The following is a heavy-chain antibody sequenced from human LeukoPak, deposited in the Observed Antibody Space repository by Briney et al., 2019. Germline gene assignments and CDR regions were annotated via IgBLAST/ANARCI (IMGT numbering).Heavy chain of an antibody. Sequence: SETLSLTCTVSGGSISSYYWSWIRQPPGKGLEWIGYIYYSGSTNYNPFLKSRVTISVDTSKNQFSLKLSSVTAADTAVYYCARGILLRFSGSAFDIWGQGTMVTVSS. CDR1: GGSISSYY. CDR3: ARGILLRFSGSAFDI. V-gene: IGHV4-59*01. D-gene: IGHD3-3*01. CDR2: IYYSGST. J-gene: IGHJ3*02.